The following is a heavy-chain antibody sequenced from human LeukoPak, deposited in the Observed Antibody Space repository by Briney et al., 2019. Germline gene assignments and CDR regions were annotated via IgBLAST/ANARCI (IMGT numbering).Heavy chain of an antibody. CDR1: GYAFTDYY. CDR2: INANSGGT. V-gene: IGHV1-2*02. J-gene: IGHJ4*02. D-gene: IGHD1-26*01. CDR3: ARDFSGSYDC. Sequence: ASVKVSCKASGYAFTDYYMHWVRQAPGQGLEWMGLINANSGGTNYAQRFQGRVTMTRDTSIRTVYMELSRLRSDDTAAYYCARDFSGSYDCWGQGTLVTVSS.